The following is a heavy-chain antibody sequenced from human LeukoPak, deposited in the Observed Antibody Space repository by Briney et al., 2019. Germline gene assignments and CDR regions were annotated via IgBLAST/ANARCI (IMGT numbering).Heavy chain of an antibody. CDR3: AKDPAGSGTHDRYFDY. Sequence: GGSLRLSCAASGFTFSSYAMSWVRQAPGKGLEWVSAISGSGGSTYYADSVKGRFTISRDNSKNTLYLQMNSLRAEDTAVYCCAKDPAGSGTHDRYFDYWGQGTLVTVSS. V-gene: IGHV3-23*01. CDR1: GFTFSSYA. CDR2: ISGSGGST. D-gene: IGHD3-10*01. J-gene: IGHJ4*02.